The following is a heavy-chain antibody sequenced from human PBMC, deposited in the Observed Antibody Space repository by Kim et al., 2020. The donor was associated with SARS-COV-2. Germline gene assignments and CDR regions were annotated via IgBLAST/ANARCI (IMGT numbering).Heavy chain of an antibody. Sequence: SETLSLTCTVSRASISSTTYYWGWIRQPPGKGLEWIGSILYSGTTYYNPSLKSRVTISVDTSKNQFSLKLTSVTAADTAVYFCARHGSLHSPFDPWGQGTLVIVSS. CDR2: ILYSGTT. V-gene: IGHV4-39*01. CDR3: ARHGSLHSPFDP. D-gene: IGHD3-10*01. CDR1: RASISSTTYY. J-gene: IGHJ5*02.